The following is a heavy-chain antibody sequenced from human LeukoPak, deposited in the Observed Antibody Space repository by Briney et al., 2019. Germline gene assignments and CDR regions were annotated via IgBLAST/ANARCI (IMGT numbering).Heavy chain of an antibody. D-gene: IGHD6-19*01. CDR2: IKQDGGEK. Sequence: GGSLRLSCTASGFGFSDFWMSWVRQAPGKGLEWVANIKQDGGEKYYVDSVEGRFTISRDNAKNSLYLQMNSLRAEDTAVYYCARAKFREGVAGTDYYYGMDVWGQGTTVTVSS. V-gene: IGHV3-7*03. CDR1: GFGFSDFW. CDR3: ARAKFREGVAGTDYYYGMDV. J-gene: IGHJ6*02.